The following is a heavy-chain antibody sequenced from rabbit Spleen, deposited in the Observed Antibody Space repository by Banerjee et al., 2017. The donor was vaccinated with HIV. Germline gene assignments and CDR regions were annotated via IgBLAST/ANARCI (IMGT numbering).Heavy chain of an antibody. D-gene: IGHD6-1*01. Sequence: QQQLVESGGGLVQPGGSLKLSCKASGFDFSSYGVSCVRQAPGKGLEWIGCINAGSGSAYYASWAKGRFTISKTSSTTVTLQVTSLTAADTATYFCARYIAFFGDADVLNLWGQGTLVTVS. J-gene: IGHJ4*01. CDR3: ARYIAFFGDADVLNL. V-gene: IGHV1S45*01. CDR2: INAGSGSA. CDR1: GFDFSSYG.